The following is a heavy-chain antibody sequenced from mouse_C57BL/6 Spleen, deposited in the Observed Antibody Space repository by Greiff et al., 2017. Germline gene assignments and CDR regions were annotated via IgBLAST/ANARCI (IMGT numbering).Heavy chain of an antibody. Sequence: VQLQQPGAELVRPGSSVKLSCKASGYTFTSYWMDWVKQRPGQGLAWIGNIYPSDSETHYNQKFKDKATLTVDKSSSTAYMQLSSLTSEDSAVYYCARTRTDYFDYWGQGTTLTVSS. CDR1: GYTFTSYW. CDR2: IYPSDSET. V-gene: IGHV1-61*01. D-gene: IGHD4-1*01. J-gene: IGHJ2*01. CDR3: ARTRTDYFDY.